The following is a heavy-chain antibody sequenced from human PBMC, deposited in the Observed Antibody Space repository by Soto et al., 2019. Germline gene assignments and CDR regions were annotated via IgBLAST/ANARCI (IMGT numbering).Heavy chain of an antibody. D-gene: IGHD3-22*01. CDR3: ARDQLDYYDSSGSRGPFDY. J-gene: IGHJ4*02. Sequence: ASVKVSCKASGYTFTSYYMHWVRQAPGQGLEWMGIINPSGGSTSYAQKFQGRVTMTRDTSTSTVYMELSSLRSEDTAVYYCARDQLDYYDSSGSRGPFDYWGQGTLVTGS. CDR1: GYTFTSYY. V-gene: IGHV1-46*01. CDR2: INPSGGST.